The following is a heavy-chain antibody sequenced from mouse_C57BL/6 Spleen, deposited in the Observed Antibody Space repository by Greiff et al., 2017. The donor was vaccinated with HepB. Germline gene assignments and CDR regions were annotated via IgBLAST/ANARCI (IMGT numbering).Heavy chain of an antibody. J-gene: IGHJ1*03. CDR3: ARSGDDYYGSSYWYFDV. D-gene: IGHD1-1*01. CDR2: IYPGSGST. Sequence: QVQLQQPGAELVKPGASVKMSCKASGYTFTSYWITWVKQRPGQGLEWIGDIYPGSGSTNYNEKFKSKATLTVDTSSSTAYMQLSSLTSEDSAVYYCARSGDDYYGSSYWYFDVWGTGTTVTVSS. CDR1: GYTFTSYW. V-gene: IGHV1-55*01.